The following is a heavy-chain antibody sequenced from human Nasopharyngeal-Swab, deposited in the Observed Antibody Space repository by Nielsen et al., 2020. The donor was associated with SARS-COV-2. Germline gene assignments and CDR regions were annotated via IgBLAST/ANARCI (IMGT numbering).Heavy chain of an antibody. CDR2: IYWDDDK. D-gene: IGHD3-3*01. CDR1: GFSLSTSGVG. J-gene: IGHJ6*02. CDR3: AHIVLGNRWSVYYPYYYGMDV. V-gene: IGHV2-5*02. Sequence: SGPTLVKPTQTLTLTCTFSGFSLSTSGVGVGWIRQPPGKALEWLALIYWDDDKRYSPSLKSRLTVTKDTSKNQVVLTMTNMDPVDTATYYCAHIVLGNRWSVYYPYYYGMDVWGQGTTVTVSS.